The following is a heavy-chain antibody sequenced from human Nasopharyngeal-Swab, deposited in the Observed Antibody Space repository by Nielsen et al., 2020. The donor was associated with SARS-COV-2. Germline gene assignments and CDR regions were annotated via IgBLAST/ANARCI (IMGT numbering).Heavy chain of an antibody. CDR1: GFTFSSYG. J-gene: IGHJ4*02. D-gene: IGHD1-26*01. V-gene: IGHV3-30*18. CDR3: AKWEPRGYFDY. CDR2: ISYDGSNK. Sequence: GGSLRLSCAASGFTFSSYGMHWVRQAPGKGLEWVAVISYDGSNKYYADSVKGRFTISRDNSKNTLCLQMNSLRAEDTAVYYCAKWEPRGYFDYWGQGTLVTVSS.